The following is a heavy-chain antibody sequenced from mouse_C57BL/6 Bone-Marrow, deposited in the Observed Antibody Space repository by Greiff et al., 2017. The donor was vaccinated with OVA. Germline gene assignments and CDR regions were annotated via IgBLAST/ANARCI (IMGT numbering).Heavy chain of an antibody. V-gene: IGHV1-74*01. CDR1: GYTFTSYW. CDR2: IHPSDSDT. CDR3: AIPPYGNYFAWFAY. D-gene: IGHD2-1*01. J-gene: IGHJ3*01. Sequence: QVQLQQPGAELVKPGASVKVSCKASGYTFTSYWMHWVKQRPGQGLEWIGRIHPSDSDTNYNQKFKGKATLTVDKSSSTAYMQLSSLTSEDSAVYYCAIPPYGNYFAWFAYWGQGTLVTVSA.